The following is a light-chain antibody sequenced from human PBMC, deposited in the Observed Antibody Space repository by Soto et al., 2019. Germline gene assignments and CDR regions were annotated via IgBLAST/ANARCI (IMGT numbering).Light chain of an antibody. J-gene: IGLJ1*01. Sequence: QSVLTQPPSVSAAPGQTVTISCSGSSSNVGNNYVSWYQHLPGTAPKLLIYETNRRPAGISDRFSGSKSGTLATLGITGLQTADEADYYCETWDTSLSAGRVFGPGTKLTVL. CDR1: SSNVGNNY. CDR2: ETN. CDR3: ETWDTSLSAGRV. V-gene: IGLV1-51*02.